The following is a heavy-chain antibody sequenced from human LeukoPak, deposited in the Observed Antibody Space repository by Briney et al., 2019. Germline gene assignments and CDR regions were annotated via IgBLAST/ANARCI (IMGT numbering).Heavy chain of an antibody. CDR3: ARAAYCSSTNCYGFDY. V-gene: IGHV4-34*01. J-gene: IGHJ4*02. D-gene: IGHD2-2*01. CDR1: GGSFSAFY. Sequence: SSETLSLTCSVYGGSFSAFYWNWIRQPPGKGLEWVGEVNHSGSTYYNPSLKSRVTFSVDTSKKQFSLKLTSVTAADTAVYYRARAAYCSSTNCYGFDYWGLGTLVTVSS. CDR2: VNHSGST.